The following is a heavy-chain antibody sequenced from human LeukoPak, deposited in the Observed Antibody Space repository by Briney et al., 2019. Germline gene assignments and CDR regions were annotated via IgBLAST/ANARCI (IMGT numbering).Heavy chain of an antibody. V-gene: IGHV4-39*01. CDR3: ARRYDFWSGYFDY. CDR2: IYYSGST. Sequence: PSETLSLTCTVSGGSISSSSYYWGWIRQPPGKGLEWIGSIYYSGSTYYNPSLKGRVTISVDTSKNQFSLKLSSVTAADTAVYYCARRYDFWSGYFDYWGQGTLVTVSS. J-gene: IGHJ4*02. D-gene: IGHD3-3*01. CDR1: GGSISSSSYY.